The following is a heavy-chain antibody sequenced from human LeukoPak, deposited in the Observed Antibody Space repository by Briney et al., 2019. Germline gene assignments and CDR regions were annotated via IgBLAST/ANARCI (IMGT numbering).Heavy chain of an antibody. Sequence: SVKVSCKASGGTFSSYAISWVRQAPGQGLEWMGRIIPILGIANYAQKFQGRVTITADKSTSTAYMELSSLRSEDTAVYYCAREGSGLFCDYRGQGTLVTVSS. CDR3: AREGSGLFCDY. J-gene: IGHJ4*02. CDR1: GGTFSSYA. V-gene: IGHV1-69*04. CDR2: IIPILGIA. D-gene: IGHD3-22*01.